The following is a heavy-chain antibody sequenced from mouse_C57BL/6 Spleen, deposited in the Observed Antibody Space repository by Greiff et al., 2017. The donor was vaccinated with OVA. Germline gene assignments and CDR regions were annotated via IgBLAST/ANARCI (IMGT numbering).Heavy chain of an antibody. J-gene: IGHJ4*01. CDR2: ISYDGSN. Sequence: EVHLVESGPGLVKPSQSLSLTCSVTGYSITSGYYWNWIRQFPGNKLEWMGYISYDGSNNYNPSLKNRISITRDTSKNQFFLKLNSVTTEDTATYYCARTTVVSYYAMDYWGQGTSVTVSS. D-gene: IGHD1-1*01. CDR3: ARTTVVSYYAMDY. CDR1: GYSITSGYY. V-gene: IGHV3-6*01.